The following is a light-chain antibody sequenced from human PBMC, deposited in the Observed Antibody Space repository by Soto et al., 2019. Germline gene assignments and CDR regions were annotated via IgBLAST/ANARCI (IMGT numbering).Light chain of an antibody. CDR3: MQGTHWPLWT. CDR2: QVS. CDR1: QSLVHSDGNTY. Sequence: DVVMTQSPLSLPVTLGQPASISCRSSQSLVHSDGNTYLNWFQQRPGHSPRRLIYQVSKRDSGVPDRFSGSGSGTDFTLKISRVEAEDVGVYYCMQGTHWPLWTFGQGTKVEIK. J-gene: IGKJ1*01. V-gene: IGKV2-30*02.